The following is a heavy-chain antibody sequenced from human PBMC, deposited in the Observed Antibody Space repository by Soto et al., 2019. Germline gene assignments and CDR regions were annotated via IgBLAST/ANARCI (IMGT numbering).Heavy chain of an antibody. CDR1: GGSVSSGSNY. J-gene: IGHJ2*01. CDR3: ARGYGGTSRVRYFDL. V-gene: IGHV4-61*01. D-gene: IGHD4-17*01. Sequence: QVQLQESGPGLVKPSETLSLTCSVSGGSVSSGSNYWSWIRQPPGKGLEWIGYMYYSGSTNYSPSRKSRVTISVDTSMNQFSLKLSSVTAADPAVYYCARGYGGTSRVRYFDLWGRGTLVTVSS. CDR2: MYYSGST.